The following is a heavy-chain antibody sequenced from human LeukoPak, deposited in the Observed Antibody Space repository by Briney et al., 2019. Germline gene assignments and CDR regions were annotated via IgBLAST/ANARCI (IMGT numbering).Heavy chain of an antibody. CDR3: AKGPNYFDS. Sequence: GGSLRLSCAASGFTFSSYWMHWVRQAPGKGLVWVSRIHPNGVNTNYADSVKGRFTISRDNTKNALYLQMNNLRAEDTAVYFCAKGPNYFDSWGQGTLVTVSS. J-gene: IGHJ4*02. CDR1: GFTFSSYW. CDR2: IHPNGVNT. V-gene: IGHV3-74*01.